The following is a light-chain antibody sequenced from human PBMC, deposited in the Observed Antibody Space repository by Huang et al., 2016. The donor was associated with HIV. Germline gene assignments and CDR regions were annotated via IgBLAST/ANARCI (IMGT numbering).Light chain of an antibody. Sequence: ELVMTQSPAALSVSPGERATLSCRASQSVSSNLAWYQQQPGQAPRLLIYGASTRATGSPARFSGSGSGTEFTLTISSLQSEDFAVYYCQQYNNWPRTFGQGTKVEIK. CDR3: QQYNNWPRT. V-gene: IGKV3-15*01. CDR1: QSVSSN. J-gene: IGKJ1*01. CDR2: GAS.